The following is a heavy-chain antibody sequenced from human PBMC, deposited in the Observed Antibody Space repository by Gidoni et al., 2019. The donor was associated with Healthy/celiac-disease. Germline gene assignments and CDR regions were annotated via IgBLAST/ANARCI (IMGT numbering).Heavy chain of an antibody. J-gene: IGHJ4*02. CDR3: AREIKIGYCSGGSCYAFDY. CDR1: GGSISSGSYY. CDR2: IYTSGST. D-gene: IGHD2-15*01. V-gene: IGHV4-61*02. Sequence: QVQLQESGPGLVKPSQTLSLTCTVSGGSISSGSYYWSWIRQPAGQGLEWIGRIYTSGSTNYNPSLKSRVTISVDTSKNQFSLKLSSVTAADTAVYYCAREIKIGYCSGGSCYAFDYWGQGTLVTVSS.